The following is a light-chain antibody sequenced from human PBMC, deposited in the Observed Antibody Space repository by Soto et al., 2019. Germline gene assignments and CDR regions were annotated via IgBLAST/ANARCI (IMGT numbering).Light chain of an antibody. CDR3: CSYAGSNTYV. V-gene: IGLV2-23*01. CDR2: EGT. CDR1: SSDVGSYDL. J-gene: IGLJ1*01. Sequence: QSVLTQPASVSGSPGQSITISCTGTSSDVGSYDLVSWYQQHPGKPPKLMIYEGTKRPSGISNRFSGSKSGNTAFLTFSGLQAEDETDYYCCSYAGSNTYVFGTGTKLTVL.